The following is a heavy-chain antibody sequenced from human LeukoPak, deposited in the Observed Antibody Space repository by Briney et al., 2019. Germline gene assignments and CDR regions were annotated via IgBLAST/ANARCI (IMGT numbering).Heavy chain of an antibody. Sequence: PSETLSLTCAVYIDSFSNYHWNWIRQTPAKGMEWIGEVNESGGTNISPSLRSRVILSVDTSKNQFSLKLSSVTAADTAVYYCARRGGGYYGSGSDLDYWGQGTLVTVSS. V-gene: IGHV4-34*01. CDR3: ARRGGGYYGSGSDLDY. CDR2: VNESGGT. J-gene: IGHJ4*02. CDR1: IDSFSNYH. D-gene: IGHD3-10*01.